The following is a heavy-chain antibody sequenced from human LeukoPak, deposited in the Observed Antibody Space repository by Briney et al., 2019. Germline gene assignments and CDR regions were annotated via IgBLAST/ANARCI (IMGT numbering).Heavy chain of an antibody. CDR3: ARSWGYDFWSGNLLDY. Sequence: SETLSLTCTVSGGSISSYYWSWIRQPAGKGLEWIGRIYTSGSTSYNPSLKSRVTMSVDTSKNQFSLNLSSVTAADTAVYYCARSWGYDFWSGNLLDYWSQGTLVTVSS. D-gene: IGHD3-3*01. J-gene: IGHJ4*02. CDR1: GGSISSYY. V-gene: IGHV4-4*07. CDR2: IYTSGST.